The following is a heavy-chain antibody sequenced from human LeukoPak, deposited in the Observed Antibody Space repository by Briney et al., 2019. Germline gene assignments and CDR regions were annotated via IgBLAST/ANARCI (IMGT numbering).Heavy chain of an antibody. CDR1: GYSISSGYY. CDR2: IYHSGST. D-gene: IGHD4-11*01. V-gene: IGHV4-38-2*02. Sequence: PSETLSLTCTVSGYSISSGYYWGWMRQPPGKGLEWIGSIYHSGSTYYNPSLKSRVTISVDTSKNQFSLKLSSVTAAVTAVYYCARVHQSNDFDPRGQGTLVTVYS. J-gene: IGHJ5*02. CDR3: ARVHQSNDFDP.